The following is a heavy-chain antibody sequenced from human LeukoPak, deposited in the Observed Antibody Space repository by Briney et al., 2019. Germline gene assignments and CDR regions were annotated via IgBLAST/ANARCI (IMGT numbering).Heavy chain of an antibody. V-gene: IGHV3-23*01. Sequence: GGSLRLSCAASGFTFSSYSMNWVRQAPGKGLEWVSSIRQSGDITYYADSVKGRFTISRDNSKNTLSLQMNSLSREDTAIYYCVRRGGSDGWGAFDIWGQGTVVTVSS. CDR1: GFTFSSYS. D-gene: IGHD5-24*01. J-gene: IGHJ3*02. CDR2: IRQSGDIT. CDR3: VRRGGSDGWGAFDI.